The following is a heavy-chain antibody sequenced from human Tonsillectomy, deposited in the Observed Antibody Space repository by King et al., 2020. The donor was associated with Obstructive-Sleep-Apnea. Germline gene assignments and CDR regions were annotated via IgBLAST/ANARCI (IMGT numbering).Heavy chain of an antibody. CDR3: ASARYYYYGMDV. J-gene: IGHJ6*02. CDR2: IYYSGST. Sequence: VQLQESGPGLVKPSETLSLTCTVSGGSISSYCWSWIRQPPGKGLEWIGYIYYSGSTNYNPSLKSRVTISVDTSKNEFSLQLNSVTAADTAVYYCASARYYYYGMDVWGQGTTVTVSS. CDR1: GGSISSYC. D-gene: IGHD6-6*01. V-gene: IGHV4-59*08.